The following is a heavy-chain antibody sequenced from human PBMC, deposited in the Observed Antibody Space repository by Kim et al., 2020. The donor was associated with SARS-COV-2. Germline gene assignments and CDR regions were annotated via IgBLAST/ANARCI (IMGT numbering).Heavy chain of an antibody. V-gene: IGHV3-64D*09. CDR3: VKDRGAAAGRDHWYFDL. CDR1: GFTFSSYA. Sequence: GGSLRLSCSASGFTFSSYAMHWVRQAPGKGLEYVSAISSNGGSTYYADSVKGRFTISRDNSKNTLYLQMSSLRAEDTAVYYCVKDRGAAAGRDHWYFDLWGRGTLVTVSS. J-gene: IGHJ2*01. D-gene: IGHD6-13*01. CDR2: ISSNGGST.